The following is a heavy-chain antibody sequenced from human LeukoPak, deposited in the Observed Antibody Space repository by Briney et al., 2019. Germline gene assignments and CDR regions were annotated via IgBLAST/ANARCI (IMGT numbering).Heavy chain of an antibody. V-gene: IGHV3-23*01. J-gene: IGHJ3*02. CDR1: GFTFSSYA. Sequence: PGGSLRLSWAASGFTFSSYAMSWVRQAPGKGLEWVSATSGSGGSTYYADSVKGQFTISRDNSKNTLYLQMNSLRAEDTAVYYCAKDLQDFDWLGAFDIWGQGTMVTVSS. D-gene: IGHD3-9*01. CDR3: AKDLQDFDWLGAFDI. CDR2: TSGSGGST.